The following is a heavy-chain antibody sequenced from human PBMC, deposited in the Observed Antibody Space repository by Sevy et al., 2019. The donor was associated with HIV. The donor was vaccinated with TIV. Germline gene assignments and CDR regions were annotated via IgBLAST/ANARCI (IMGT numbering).Heavy chain of an antibody. CDR2: LSFGCGEI. D-gene: IGHD2-8*01. CDR1: GFTFSKYS. Sequence: GGSLRLSCAASGFTFSKYSMSWVRQPPGKGLEWVSTLSFGCGEINYADSVKGRFTISSDNSKSSVYLQMNNLRPEDMAVNYCAREGCTKPHDYWGQGTLVTVSS. V-gene: IGHV3-23*01. J-gene: IGHJ4*02. CDR3: AREGCTKPHDY.